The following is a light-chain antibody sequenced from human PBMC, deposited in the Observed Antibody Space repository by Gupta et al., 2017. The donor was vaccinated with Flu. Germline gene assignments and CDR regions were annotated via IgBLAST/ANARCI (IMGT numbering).Light chain of an antibody. CDR3: QRYKTYSWT. V-gene: IGKV1-5*03. J-gene: IGKJ1*01. Sequence: DIKMTQSPATLSASVGDSVTITCRASQDISTWLAWFQQKPGKAPNLLISKASNLERGVPSGFRGSGSGTEFLLTIRGLQPGDFATYYCQRYKTYSWTFRQGTKVEIK. CDR2: KAS. CDR1: QDISTW.